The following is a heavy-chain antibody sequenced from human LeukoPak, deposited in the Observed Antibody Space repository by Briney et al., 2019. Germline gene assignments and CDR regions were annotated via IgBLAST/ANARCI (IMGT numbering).Heavy chain of an antibody. CDR3: ASGMVATIGGLRNYFDY. D-gene: IGHD5-12*01. CDR1: GFTFSSYG. Sequence: GGSLRLSCAASGFTFSSYGMHWVRQAPGKGLEWVAVISYDGSNKYYADSVKGRFTISRDNSKNTLYLQMNSLRAEDTAVYYCASGMVATIGGLRNYFDYWGQGTLVTVSS. V-gene: IGHV3-30*03. CDR2: ISYDGSNK. J-gene: IGHJ4*02.